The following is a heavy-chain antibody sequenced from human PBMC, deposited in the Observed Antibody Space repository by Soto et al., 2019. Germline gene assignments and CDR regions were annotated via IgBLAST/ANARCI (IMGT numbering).Heavy chain of an antibody. CDR1: GDTFSIYT. Sequence: QVQLVQSGSEVKKPGSSVRVSCKTSGDTFSIYTISWLRQAPGQGLEWVGRVLPFLDITTYSQRFQGRVTITADRSTNPASLEVSSLRSGAPGVYYCASDRDNNNLPNVDPWGQGTLVTVSS. D-gene: IGHD1-1*01. V-gene: IGHV1-69*02. CDR3: ASDRDNNNLPNVDP. J-gene: IGHJ5*02. CDR2: VLPFLDIT.